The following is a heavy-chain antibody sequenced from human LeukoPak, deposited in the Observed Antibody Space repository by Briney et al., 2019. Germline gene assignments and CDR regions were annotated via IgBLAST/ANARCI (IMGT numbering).Heavy chain of an antibody. CDR1: GGSISSGGYS. CDR3: AREGPSYGHNWFDP. J-gene: IGHJ5*02. D-gene: IGHD5-18*01. V-gene: IGHV4-31*03. Sequence: SETLSLTCTVTGGSISSGGYSWNWFRQHPVKGLEWIGYIYHSGNTFYNPSLKSRVSIEVDTSRNQFSLKLTSVTAADTAVYYCAREGPSYGHNWFDPWGQGTLVTVSS. CDR2: IYHSGNT.